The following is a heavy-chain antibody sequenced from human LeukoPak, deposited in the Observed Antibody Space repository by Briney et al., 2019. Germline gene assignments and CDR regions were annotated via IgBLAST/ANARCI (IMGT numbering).Heavy chain of an antibody. CDR2: TSYDGRSS. V-gene: IGHV3-30*14. D-gene: IGHD1-26*01. CDR1: GFIFSYSA. J-gene: IGHJ6*03. Sequence: PGGSLRLSCAASGFIFSYSALHWVRRAPGKGLEWVALTSYDGRSSFYTDSVKGRFTISRDNSKNTLYLQMGSLRAEDMAAYYCARDINLYSGSYYYYMDVWGKGTTVTVSS. CDR3: ARDINLYSGSYYYYMDV.